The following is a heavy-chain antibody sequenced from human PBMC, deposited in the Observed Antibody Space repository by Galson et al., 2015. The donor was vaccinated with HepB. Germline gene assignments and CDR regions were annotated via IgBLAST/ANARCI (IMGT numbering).Heavy chain of an antibody. D-gene: IGHD1-26*01. Sequence: SLRLSCAASGFSFDDHAMHWVRQAPGKGLEWVSGINWNSGTIEYADSVKGRFTTSRDNAKNSLYLQMNSLRAEDTALYYCAKDRIVGSSYYFDRWGQGTLVTVSS. CDR1: GFSFDDHA. V-gene: IGHV3-9*01. J-gene: IGHJ4*02. CDR2: INWNSGTI. CDR3: AKDRIVGSSYYFDR.